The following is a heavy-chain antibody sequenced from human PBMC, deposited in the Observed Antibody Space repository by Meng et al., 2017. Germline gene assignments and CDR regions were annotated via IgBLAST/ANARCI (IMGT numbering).Heavy chain of an antibody. J-gene: IGHJ4*02. D-gene: IGHD2-21*02. CDR1: GFTFSSYA. CDR2: ISGSGGST. V-gene: IGHV3-23*04. CDR3: AKLGGYLYYFDY. Sequence: EVEVGESGGGLVQPGGSLRLACAASGFTFSSYAMSWVRQAPGKGLEWVSAISGSGGSTYYADSVKGRFTISRDNSKNTLYLQMNSLRAEDTAVYYCAKLGGYLYYFDYWGQGTLVTVSS.